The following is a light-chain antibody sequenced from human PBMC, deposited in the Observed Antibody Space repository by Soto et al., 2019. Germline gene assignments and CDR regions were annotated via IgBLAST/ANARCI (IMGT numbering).Light chain of an antibody. J-gene: IGKJ2*01. CDR2: KAS. CDR1: QGINMW. CDR3: QQYSSYPHT. V-gene: IGKV1-5*03. Sequence: DIQMTQSPSTLSASVGDRVTITCRASQGINMWLAWYQQKPGKAPKLLIYKASFLESGVPSRLSGSGSGTDFTLTIRSLQPDDSATYYCQQYSSYPHTFGQGTKL.